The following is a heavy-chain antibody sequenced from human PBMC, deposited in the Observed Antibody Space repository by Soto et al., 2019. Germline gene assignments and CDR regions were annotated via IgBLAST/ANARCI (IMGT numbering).Heavy chain of an antibody. Sequence: VQLQESGPGLVKPSGVLFLTFAGSGCSISSSNWWGLVRQPPGKGLEWIGEAYHTGSTNSNPSLKTRVTISVDKSKNQFSLKLSSVTAADTAVYYCASRIALISVWGQGTMVTVSS. V-gene: IGHV4-4*02. CDR2: AYHTGST. D-gene: IGHD3-22*01. CDR3: ASRIALISV. CDR1: GCSISSSNW. J-gene: IGHJ3*01.